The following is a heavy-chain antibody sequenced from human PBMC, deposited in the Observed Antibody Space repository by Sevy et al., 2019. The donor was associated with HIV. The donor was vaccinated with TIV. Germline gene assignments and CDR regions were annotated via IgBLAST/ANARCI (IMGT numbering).Heavy chain of an antibody. CDR2: IGTLGDT. CDR1: DFTFSAYD. J-gene: IGHJ5*02. CDR3: ARGVNGDGTGGWFDL. D-gene: IGHD1-1*01. Sequence: GGSLRLSCAASDFTFSAYDMHWVRQATGEGLEWVSSIGTLGDTFCAASGEGRFLISRDNDKKSLYLQMNDLRVGDTAVYYGARGVNGDGTGGWFDLWGQGTLVTVSS. V-gene: IGHV3-13*01.